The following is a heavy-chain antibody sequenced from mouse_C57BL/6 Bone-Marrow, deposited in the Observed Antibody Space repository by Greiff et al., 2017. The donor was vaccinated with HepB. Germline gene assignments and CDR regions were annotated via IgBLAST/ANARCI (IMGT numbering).Heavy chain of an antibody. D-gene: IGHD2-10*01. CDR2: IRNKANGYTT. J-gene: IGHJ4*01. Sequence: DVHLVESGGGLVQPGGSLSLSCAASGFTFTDYYMSWVRQPPGKALEWLGFIRNKANGYTTEYSASVKGRFTISRDNSQSILYLQMNALRAEDSATYYCARYNLLPYAMDYWGQGTSVTVSS. V-gene: IGHV7-3*01. CDR1: GFTFTDYY. CDR3: ARYNLLPYAMDY.